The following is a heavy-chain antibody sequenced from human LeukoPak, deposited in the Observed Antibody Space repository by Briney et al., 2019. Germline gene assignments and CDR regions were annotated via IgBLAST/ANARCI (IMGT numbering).Heavy chain of an antibody. D-gene: IGHD3-16*01. V-gene: IGHV3-23*01. CDR3: ARGGYDY. CDR1: GFTFSSYA. J-gene: IGHJ4*02. Sequence: GGSLRLSCAASGFTFSSYAMSWVRQAPGKGLDWVSAISGSGGSTYYADSVKGRFTISRDNAKNSLYLQMNSPRAEDTAVYYCARGGYDYWGQGTLVTVSS. CDR2: ISGSGGST.